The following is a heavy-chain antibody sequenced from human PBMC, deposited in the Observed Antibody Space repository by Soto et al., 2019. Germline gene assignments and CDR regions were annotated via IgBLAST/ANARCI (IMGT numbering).Heavy chain of an antibody. CDR3: GRGLQFSSSPRPYYYYMDV. V-gene: IGHV4-34*01. J-gene: IGHJ6*03. CDR1: GGSFSGYY. Sequence: SETLSLTCAVYGGSFSGYYWSWIRQPPGKGLEWIGEINHSGSTNYNPSLKSRVTISVDTSKNQFSLKLSSVTAADTAVYYCGRGLQFSSSPRPYYYYMDVWGKGTTVTVSS. D-gene: IGHD6-6*01. CDR2: INHSGST.